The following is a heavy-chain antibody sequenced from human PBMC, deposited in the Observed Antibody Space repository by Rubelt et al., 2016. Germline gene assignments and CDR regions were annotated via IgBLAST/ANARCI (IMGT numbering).Heavy chain of an antibody. CDR1: GFTFSSYA. CDR3: AREGDIVGATTAFDY. V-gene: IGHV3-30*04. D-gene: IGHD1-26*01. Sequence: RSLRLSCAASGFTFSSYAMHRVRQAPGKGLEWVAVISYDGSNKYYADSVKGRFTISRDNSKNTLYLQMNSLRAEDTAVYYCAREGDIVGATTAFDYWGQGTLVTVSS. J-gene: IGHJ4*02. CDR2: ISYDGSNK.